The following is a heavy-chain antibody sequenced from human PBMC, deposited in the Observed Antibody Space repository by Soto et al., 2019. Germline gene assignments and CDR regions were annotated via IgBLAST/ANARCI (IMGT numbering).Heavy chain of an antibody. V-gene: IGHV1-2*02. Sequence: ASVKVSCKASGYTFTSFGVNWVRQAPGQGLEWMGWINPNSGDTNYAQRFKGRVSMTSDTSINTAYLELSRLRPGDTAVFFCARSHSAYHYHAMDAWGQGTTVTVSS. CDR1: GYTFTSFG. CDR2: INPNSGDT. CDR3: ARSHSAYHYHAMDA. J-gene: IGHJ6*02.